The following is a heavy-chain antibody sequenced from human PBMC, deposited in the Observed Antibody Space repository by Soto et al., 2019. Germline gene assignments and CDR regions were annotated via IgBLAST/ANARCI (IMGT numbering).Heavy chain of an antibody. V-gene: IGHV3-23*01. CDR3: AKGYLVYRGRYPTEYYGMDV. Sequence: EVQLLESGGGLVQPGGSLRLSCAASGFTFNTYAMSWVRQAPGKGLEWVSTISGNGVSTYYADSVEGRFTISRDNSMDTLYMEMNSLRPDDTAVYFCAKGYLVYRGRYPTEYYGMDVWGQGTTVTVSS. CDR1: GFTFNTYA. D-gene: IGHD5-12*01. J-gene: IGHJ6*02. CDR2: ISGNGVST.